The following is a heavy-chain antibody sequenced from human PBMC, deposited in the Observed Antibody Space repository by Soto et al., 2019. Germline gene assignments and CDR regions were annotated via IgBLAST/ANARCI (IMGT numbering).Heavy chain of an antibody. J-gene: IGHJ4*02. Sequence: ASVKVSCKVSGYTLTELSMHWVRQAPGKGLEWMGGFDPEDGETIYAQKFQGRVTMTEDTSTDTAYMELSSLRSEDTAVYYCATGVANYYGSGSYLVDYWGQGTLVTVSS. CDR3: ATGVANYYGSGSYLVDY. CDR2: FDPEDGET. D-gene: IGHD3-10*01. V-gene: IGHV1-24*01. CDR1: GYTLTELS.